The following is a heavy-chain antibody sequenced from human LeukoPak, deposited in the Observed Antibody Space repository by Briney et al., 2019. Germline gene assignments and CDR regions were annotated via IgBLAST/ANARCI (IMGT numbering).Heavy chain of an antibody. CDR1: GFAFSTYS. V-gene: IGHV3-30*04. J-gene: IGHJ6*02. CDR2: ISSDGRNE. CDR3: AKDLEAGFWSGYPFYYGIDV. Sequence: PGGSLRLSCAASGFAFSTYSMHWVRQAPGKGLEWVAVISSDGRNENYADSVKGRFTISRDNSKNTLYLQMNSLRAEDTAVYYCAKDLEAGFWSGYPFYYGIDVWGQGTTVTVSS. D-gene: IGHD3-3*01.